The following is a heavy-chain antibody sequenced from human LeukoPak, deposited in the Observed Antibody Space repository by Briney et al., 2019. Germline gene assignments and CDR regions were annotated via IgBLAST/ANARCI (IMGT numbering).Heavy chain of an antibody. D-gene: IGHD6-19*01. Sequence: ASVKVSCKASGYTFTSYGISWVRQAPGQGLEWMGWISAYNGNTNYAQKLQGRVTMTTDTSTSTAYMELRSLRSDDTAVYCCARDSAGIAVAGYYYYYYMDVWGKGTTVTVSS. J-gene: IGHJ6*03. CDR3: ARDSAGIAVAGYYYYYYMDV. V-gene: IGHV1-18*01. CDR1: GYTFTSYG. CDR2: ISAYNGNT.